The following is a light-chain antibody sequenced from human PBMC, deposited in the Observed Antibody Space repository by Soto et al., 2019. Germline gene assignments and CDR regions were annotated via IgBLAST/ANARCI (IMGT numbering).Light chain of an antibody. Sequence: EIVLTQSPGTLSLSPGERAALSCRASQRVSSSYIAWYQQKPGQAPRLLIYGASRRATGMPDRFSGSGSGTDFTLTISRLEPEDFAVYYCQQYGSSLFTFGPGTKVDIK. J-gene: IGKJ3*01. CDR2: GAS. CDR3: QQYGSSLFT. CDR1: QRVSSSY. V-gene: IGKV3-20*01.